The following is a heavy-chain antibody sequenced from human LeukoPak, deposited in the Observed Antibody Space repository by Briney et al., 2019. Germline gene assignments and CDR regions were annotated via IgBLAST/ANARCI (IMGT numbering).Heavy chain of an antibody. CDR3: AKSTSFYLDS. J-gene: IGHJ4*02. CDR1: GFTFSNYA. V-gene: IGHV3-23*01. Sequence: GGSLRLSCAASGFTFSNYAMTWVRQAPGKGLECVSVISGSGDATNYADSVKGRFTISRDNSKSTLYVQMNSLRAEDTAVYYCAKSTSFYLDSWGQGTLVTVSS. CDR2: ISGSGDAT.